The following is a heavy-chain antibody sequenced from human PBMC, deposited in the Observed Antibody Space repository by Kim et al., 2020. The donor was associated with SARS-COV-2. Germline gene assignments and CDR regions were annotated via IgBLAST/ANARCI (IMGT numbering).Heavy chain of an antibody. Sequence: GGSLRLSCAASGFTFSSYAMHWVRQAPGKGLEWVAVIWYDGSNKYYADSVKGRFTISRDNSKNTLYLQMNSLRAEDTAVYYCAKTRAVTSPYFDYWGQGT. D-gene: IGHD4-17*01. V-gene: IGHV3-33*06. CDR2: IWYDGSNK. CDR3: AKTRAVTSPYFDY. J-gene: IGHJ4*02. CDR1: GFTFSSYA.